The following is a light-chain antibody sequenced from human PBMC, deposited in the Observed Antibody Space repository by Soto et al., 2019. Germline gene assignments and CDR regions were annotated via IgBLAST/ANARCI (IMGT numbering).Light chain of an antibody. J-gene: IGKJ5*01. V-gene: IGKV3-20*01. Sequence: ESVLTQSPSTLSLSPGQRATLACRASQSVSSSYLAWYQQKPGQAPRLXIYGASSRATGIPDRFSGSGSGTDFTLTISRLEPEDFAVYYCQQYGSSPPITFGQGTRLEI. CDR3: QQYGSSPPIT. CDR2: GAS. CDR1: QSVSSSY.